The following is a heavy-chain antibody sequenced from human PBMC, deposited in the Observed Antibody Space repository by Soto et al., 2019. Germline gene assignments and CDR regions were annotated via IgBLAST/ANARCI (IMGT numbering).Heavy chain of an antibody. CDR3: ATTYNWNYDYYYYGMDV. J-gene: IGHJ6*02. D-gene: IGHD1-7*01. CDR2: INPNSGGT. Sequence: ASVKVSGKASGYTFTGYYMHWVRQAPGQGLEWMGWINPNSGGTNYAQKFQGRVTMTRDTSISTAYMELSRLRSDDTAVYYCATTYNWNYDYYYYGMDVWGQGTTVTVSS. V-gene: IGHV1-2*02. CDR1: GYTFTGYY.